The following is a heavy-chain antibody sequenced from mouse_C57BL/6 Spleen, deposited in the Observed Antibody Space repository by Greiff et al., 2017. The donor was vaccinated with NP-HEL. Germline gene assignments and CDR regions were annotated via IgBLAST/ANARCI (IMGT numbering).Heavy chain of an antibody. CDR3: ARSGRVTVDY. V-gene: IGHV1-50*01. D-gene: IGHD2-2*01. Sequence: QVQLQQPGAELVKPGASVKLSCKASGYTFTSYWMQWVKQRPGQGLEWIGEIDPSDSYTNYNQKFKGKATLTVDTSSSTAYMQLSSLTSEDSAVYYCARSGRVTVDYWGQGTTLTVSS. CDR1: GYTFTSYW. J-gene: IGHJ2*01. CDR2: IDPSDSYT.